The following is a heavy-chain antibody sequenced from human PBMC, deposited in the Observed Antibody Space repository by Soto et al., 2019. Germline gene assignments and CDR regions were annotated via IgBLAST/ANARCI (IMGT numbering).Heavy chain of an antibody. Sequence: GGSLRLSCAASGFTFSSYVMHWGRQATGKGPEWVSAIGTAGDTYYPGSVKGRFTISRENAKNSLYLQMNSLRAEDTAVYYCARYYYGSGIYGMDVWGQGTTVTVSS. J-gene: IGHJ6*02. V-gene: IGHV3-13*01. D-gene: IGHD3-10*01. CDR1: GFTFSSYV. CDR2: IGTAGDT. CDR3: ARYYYGSGIYGMDV.